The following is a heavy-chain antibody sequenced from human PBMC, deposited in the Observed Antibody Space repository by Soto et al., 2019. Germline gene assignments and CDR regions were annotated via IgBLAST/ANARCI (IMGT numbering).Heavy chain of an antibody. CDR3: ATSAIVGATGPFDY. V-gene: IGHV3-30-3*01. D-gene: IGHD1-26*01. CDR2: ISYDGSNK. Sequence: QPGGSLRLSCAASGFTFSSYAMHWVRQAPGKGLEWVAVISYDGSNKYYADSVKGRFTISRDNSKNTLYLQMNSLRAEDTAVYYCATSAIVGATGPFDYWGQGTLVTVSS. J-gene: IGHJ4*02. CDR1: GFTFSSYA.